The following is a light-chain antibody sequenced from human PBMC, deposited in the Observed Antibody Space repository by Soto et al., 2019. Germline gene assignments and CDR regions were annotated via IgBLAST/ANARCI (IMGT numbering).Light chain of an antibody. J-gene: IGKJ3*01. V-gene: IGKV3-20*01. CDR1: QSVTGSS. CDR2: DAS. CDR3: QRYGKSPFT. Sequence: EIVLTQSPGTLSLSPGERVTLSCRASQSVTGSSLAWYQHKPGQAPRLLIYDASSRATGIPDRFSGSGSGTDFTLTISRLESIDYALYYSQRYGKSPFTFGPGTRVDIK.